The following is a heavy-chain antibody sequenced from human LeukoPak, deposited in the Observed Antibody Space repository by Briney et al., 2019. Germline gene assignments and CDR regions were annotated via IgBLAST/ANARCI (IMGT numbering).Heavy chain of an antibody. CDR1: GYTFTGYY. J-gene: IGHJ4*02. D-gene: IGHD1-26*01. V-gene: IGHV1-2*02. Sequence: ASVKVSCKASGYTFTGYYMHWVRQAPGQGLEWMGWINPNSGGTNYAQKFQGRVTMTRDTSISTAYMELSRLRSDDTAVYYCARDLGGSYQLFDYWGQGTLVPVSS. CDR3: ARDLGGSYQLFDY. CDR2: INPNSGGT.